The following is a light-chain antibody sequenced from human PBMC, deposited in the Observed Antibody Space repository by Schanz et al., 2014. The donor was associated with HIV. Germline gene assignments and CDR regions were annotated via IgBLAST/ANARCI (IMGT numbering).Light chain of an antibody. J-gene: IGLJ3*02. CDR1: SGSIASNY. Sequence: NFMLTQPYSVSESPGKTVTISCTRSSGSIASNYVQWYQQRPGSAPTTVIYEDNQRPSGVPDRFSGSIDSSANSASLTISGLKTEDEADYYCQSYDSSTHWVFGGGTQLTVL. CDR2: EDN. V-gene: IGLV6-57*04. CDR3: QSYDSSTHWV.